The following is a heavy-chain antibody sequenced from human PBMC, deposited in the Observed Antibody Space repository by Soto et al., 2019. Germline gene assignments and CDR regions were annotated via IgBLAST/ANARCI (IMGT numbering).Heavy chain of an antibody. V-gene: IGHV3-9*01. CDR3: AKDSNWNNGINWYSDL. CDR1: GFSFDDYA. CDR2: ISFNSGII. Sequence: PWGSRRLSCAASGFSFDDYAMHWVRQDPGKGLEWVSGISFNSGIIGYADSVKGRFNISRDNAKNSLYLQMNSLRAEDTALYYCAKDSNWNNGINWYSDLWGRGNLVTGSS. J-gene: IGHJ2*01. D-gene: IGHD1-20*01.